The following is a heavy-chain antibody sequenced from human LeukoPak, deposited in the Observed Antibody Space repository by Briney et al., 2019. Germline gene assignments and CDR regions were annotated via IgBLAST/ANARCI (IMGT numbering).Heavy chain of an antibody. J-gene: IGHJ4*02. Sequence: PSETLSLTCTVSGGSISSGGYYWSWIRQPPGKGLEWIGYIYHSGSTYYNPSLKSRVTISVDTSKNQFSLKLSSVTAADTAVYYCARGNRDKRRYYYDTHKSPPPFDYWGQGTLVTVSS. D-gene: IGHD3-22*01. CDR1: GGSISSGGYY. CDR2: IYHSGST. CDR3: ARGNRDKRRYYYDTHKSPPPFDY. V-gene: IGHV4-30-2*01.